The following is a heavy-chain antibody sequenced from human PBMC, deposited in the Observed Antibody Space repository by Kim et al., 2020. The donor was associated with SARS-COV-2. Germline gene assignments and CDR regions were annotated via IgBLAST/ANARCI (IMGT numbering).Heavy chain of an antibody. CDR2: ISYDGSNK. D-gene: IGHD3-10*01. CDR1: GFTFSSYG. V-gene: IGHV3-30*18. CDR3: AKESGSGSYYAWTYYYGMDV. Sequence: GGSLRLSCAASGFTFSSYGMHWVRQAPGKGLEWVAVISYDGSNKYYADSVKGRFTISRDNSKNTLYLQMNSLRAEDTAVYYCAKESGSGSYYAWTYYYGMDVWGQGNTVTVSS. J-gene: IGHJ6*02.